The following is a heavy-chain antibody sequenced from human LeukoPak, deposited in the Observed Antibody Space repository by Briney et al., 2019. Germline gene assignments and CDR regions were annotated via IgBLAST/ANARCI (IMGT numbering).Heavy chain of an antibody. J-gene: IGHJ6*02. CDR1: GGSISSYY. CDR2: IYYSGST. CDR3: AGGYCSGGTCYDYYAMDV. D-gene: IGHD2-15*01. Sequence: PSETLSLTCTVSGGSISSYYWSWIRQPPGKGLEWIGYIYYSGSTNYSPSLKSRVTISVDTSKNQFSLRLTSVTAADTAVYYCAGGYCSGGTCYDYYAMDVWGQGTTVTVSS. V-gene: IGHV4-59*01.